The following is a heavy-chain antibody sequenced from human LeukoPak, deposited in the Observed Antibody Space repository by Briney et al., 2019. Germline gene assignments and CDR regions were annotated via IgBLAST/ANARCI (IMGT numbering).Heavy chain of an antibody. CDR2: IKQDGSDK. J-gene: IGHJ3*02. V-gene: IGHV3-7*01. CDR3: AREGDAFDI. Sequence: PGGSLRLSCAASGFFIGRHYMSWVRQAPGKGLEWVANIKQDGSDKYYVDSVKGRFTISRDNAKNSVYLQMNSLRAEDTAVYYCAREGDAFDIWGQGTMVTVSS. CDR1: GFFIGRHY.